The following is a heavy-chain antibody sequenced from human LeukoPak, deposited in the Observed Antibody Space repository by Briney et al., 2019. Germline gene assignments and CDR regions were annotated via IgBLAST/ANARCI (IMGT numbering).Heavy chain of an antibody. CDR3: ARTPSLDSSGYFLGFDY. Sequence: PGGSLRLSCAASGFTVNSNYMSWVRQAPGKGLEWVSLIYSGGSTYYADSVKGRFTISRDNSKNTLYLQMNSLRAEDTAVYYCARTPSLDSSGYFLGFDYWGQGTLVTVSS. V-gene: IGHV3-66*01. CDR2: IYSGGST. CDR1: GFTVNSNY. D-gene: IGHD3-22*01. J-gene: IGHJ4*02.